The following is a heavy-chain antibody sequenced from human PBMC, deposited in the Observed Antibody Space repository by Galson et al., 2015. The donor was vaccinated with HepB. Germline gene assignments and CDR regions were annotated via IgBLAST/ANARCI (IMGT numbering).Heavy chain of an antibody. V-gene: IGHV4-31*03. CDR2: IYYSGST. CDR3: ARGRSSPTYYYDSAGYSKYYFDY. Sequence: TLSLTCTVSGGSISSGGYYWSWIRQHPGQGLEWIGFIYYSGSTYYNPSLKSRVSISVDTSKNQFSLKLSSVTAADTAVYYCARGRSSPTYYYDSAGYSKYYFDYWGQGTLATVSS. CDR1: GGSISSGGYY. D-gene: IGHD3-22*01. J-gene: IGHJ4*02.